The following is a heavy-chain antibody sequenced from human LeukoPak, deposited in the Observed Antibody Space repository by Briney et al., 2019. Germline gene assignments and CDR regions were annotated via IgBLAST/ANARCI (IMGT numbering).Heavy chain of an antibody. CDR2: INPNSGGT. CDR1: GYTFTGYY. D-gene: IGHD4-23*01. Sequence: GASVKVSCKASGYTFTGYYMHWVRLAPGQGLEWMGWINPNSGGTNYAQKFQGRVTMTRDTSISTAYMELSRLRSDDTAVYYCATDYGGNSVRSWGGVYWGQGTLVTVSS. J-gene: IGHJ4*02. V-gene: IGHV1-2*02. CDR3: ATDYGGNSVRSWGGVY.